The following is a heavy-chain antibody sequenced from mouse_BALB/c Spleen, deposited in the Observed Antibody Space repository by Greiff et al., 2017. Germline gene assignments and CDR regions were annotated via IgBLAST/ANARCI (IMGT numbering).Heavy chain of an antibody. CDR1: GFTFSNYW. CDR2: IRLKSNNYAT. Sequence: EVQLVESGGGLVQPGGSMKLSCVASGFTFSNYWMNWVRQSPEKGLEWVAEIRLKSNNYATHYAESVKGRFTISRDDSKSSVYLQMNNLRAEDTGIYYCTPHYYAMDYWGQGTSVTVSS. CDR3: TPHYYAMDY. V-gene: IGHV6-6*02. J-gene: IGHJ4*01.